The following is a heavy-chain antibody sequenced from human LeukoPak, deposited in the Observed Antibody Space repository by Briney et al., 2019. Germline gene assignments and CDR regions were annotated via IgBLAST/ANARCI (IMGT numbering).Heavy chain of an antibody. Sequence: SETLSLTCTVSGXSISSSSYYWGWIRQPPGTGLEWIGSIYYSGSTYYNPSLKSRLTMSVDTSKNQFSLKLSSVTVADTAIYYCARQTYYYDSSGHPYWYFDLWGRGTLVTVSS. CDR1: GXSISSSSYY. CDR2: IYYSGST. CDR3: ARQTYYYDSSGHPYWYFDL. D-gene: IGHD3-22*01. J-gene: IGHJ2*01. V-gene: IGHV4-39*01.